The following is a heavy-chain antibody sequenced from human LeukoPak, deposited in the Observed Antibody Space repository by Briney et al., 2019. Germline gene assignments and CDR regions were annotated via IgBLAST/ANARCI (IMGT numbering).Heavy chain of an antibody. D-gene: IGHD6-13*01. J-gene: IGHJ4*02. CDR2: IRYDGSNK. CDR3: AKDPIAAAGTLDY. V-gene: IGHV3-30*02. Sequence: GGSLRLSCAASGFTFSGYGMHWVRQAPGKGLEWVAFIRYDGSNKYYADSVKGRFTISRDNSKNTLYLQMNSLRAEDTAVYYCAKDPIAAAGTLDYWGQGTLVTVSS. CDR1: GFTFSGYG.